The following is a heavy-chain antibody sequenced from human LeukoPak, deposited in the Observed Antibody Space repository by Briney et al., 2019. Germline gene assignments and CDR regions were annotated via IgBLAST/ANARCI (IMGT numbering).Heavy chain of an antibody. V-gene: IGHV3-23*01. J-gene: IGHJ4*02. D-gene: IGHD3-9*01. CDR2: ISASGGST. CDR1: GFIVSSYV. CDR3: ANGPYDISDY. Sequence: GGSLRLSCAASGFIVSSYVMSWVRQAPGKGLEWVSGISASGGSTYYADSVKGRFTVSRDNFKNTLYLQMNSLRAEDTAVYYFANGPYDISDYWGQGTLVTVSS.